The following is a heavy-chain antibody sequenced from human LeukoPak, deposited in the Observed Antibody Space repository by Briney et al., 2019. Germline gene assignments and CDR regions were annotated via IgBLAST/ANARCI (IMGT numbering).Heavy chain of an antibody. D-gene: IGHD3-10*01. CDR1: GGSISSSSYY. CDR2: INHSGST. V-gene: IGHV4-39*07. J-gene: IGHJ6*03. Sequence: SETLSLTCTVSGGSISSSSYYWSWIRQPPGKGLEWIGEINHSGSTNYNPSLKSRVTISVDTSKNQFSLKLSSVTAADTAVYYCARPPRSYYQYYYYYYMDVWGKGTTVTVSS. CDR3: ARPPRSYYQYYYYYYMDV.